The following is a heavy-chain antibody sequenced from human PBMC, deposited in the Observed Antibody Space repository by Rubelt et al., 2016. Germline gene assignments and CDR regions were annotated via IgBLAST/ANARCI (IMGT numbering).Heavy chain of an antibody. V-gene: IGHV3-21*01. CDR3: ASIDGSSWYLDY. CDR2: ISSSSSYI. J-gene: IGHJ4*02. CDR1: GFTFSSYS. D-gene: IGHD6-13*01. Sequence: EVQLVESGGGLIQPGGSLRLSCAASGFTFSSYSMNWVRQAPGKGLEWVSSISSSSSYIYYADSVKGRFTISRDNAKNSLYLQMNSLRAEDTAVYYCASIDGSSWYLDYWGQGTLVTVSS.